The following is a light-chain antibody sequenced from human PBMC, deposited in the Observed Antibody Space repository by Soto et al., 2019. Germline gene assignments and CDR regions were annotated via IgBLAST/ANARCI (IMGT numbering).Light chain of an antibody. V-gene: IGKV3-11*01. Sequence: EIVLTQSPATLSLSPGERATLSCRASQSVSTYLAWYQQKPGQAPGLLIYDASSRATGIPVRFSGSGSGTDFTLTISSLEPEDFAVYYCQQRSNWPVTVGQGTKVDIK. CDR3: QQRSNWPVT. CDR1: QSVSTY. CDR2: DAS. J-gene: IGKJ1*01.